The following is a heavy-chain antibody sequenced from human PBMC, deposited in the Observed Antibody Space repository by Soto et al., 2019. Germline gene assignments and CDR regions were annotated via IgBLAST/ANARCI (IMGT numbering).Heavy chain of an antibody. Sequence: SETLSLTCAVYGGSFSGYYWSWIRQPPGKGLEWIGEINHSGSTNYNPSLKSRVTISVDTSKNQFSLKLSSVTAADAAVYYCARARRITSIFGVVRIWFDPWGQGTLVTVSS. CDR1: GGSFSGYY. CDR2: INHSGST. J-gene: IGHJ5*02. D-gene: IGHD3-3*01. V-gene: IGHV4-34*01. CDR3: ARARRITSIFGVVRIWFDP.